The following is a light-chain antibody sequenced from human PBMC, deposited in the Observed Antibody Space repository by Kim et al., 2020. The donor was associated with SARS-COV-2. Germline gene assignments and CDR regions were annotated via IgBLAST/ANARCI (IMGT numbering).Light chain of an antibody. V-gene: IGLV3-25*03. J-gene: IGLJ3*02. CDR2: KDS. CDR1: ALPKQY. CDR3: QSADSSGSWV. Sequence: SYELTQPPSLSVSPGQTARITCSGDALPKQYAYWYRQRPGQAPILVIYKDSERPSGIPERFSGSSSGTTVTLTISGVQAEDEADYYCQSADSSGSWVFGGGTQLTVL.